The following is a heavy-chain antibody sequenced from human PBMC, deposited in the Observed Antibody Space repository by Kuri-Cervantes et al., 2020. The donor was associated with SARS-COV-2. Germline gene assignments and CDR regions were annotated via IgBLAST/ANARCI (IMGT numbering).Heavy chain of an antibody. V-gene: IGHV3-7*01. CDR3: ARDRELGTRGTNWFDP. CDR2: IKQDGSEK. D-gene: IGHD7-27*01. CDR1: GFTFSSYW. Sequence: GGSLRLSCAASGFTFSSYWMSWVRQAPGKGLEWVANIKQDGSEKYYVDSVKGRFTISRDNAKNSLYLQMNSLRAEDTAVYYCARDRELGTRGTNWFDPWGQGTLVTDSS. J-gene: IGHJ5*02.